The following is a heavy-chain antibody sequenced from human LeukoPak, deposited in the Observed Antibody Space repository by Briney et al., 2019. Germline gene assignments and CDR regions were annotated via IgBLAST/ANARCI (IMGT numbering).Heavy chain of an antibody. CDR1: GFTFSSYE. Sequence: QPGGSLRLSCAASGFTFSSYEMNWVRQAPGKGLEWVSYISSSGSTIYYADSVKGRFTISRDNAKNSLYLQMNSLRAEDTAVYYCARVSDFWSGPHFDYWGQGTLVTVSS. D-gene: IGHD3-3*01. J-gene: IGHJ4*02. CDR3: ARVSDFWSGPHFDY. CDR2: ISSSGSTI. V-gene: IGHV3-48*03.